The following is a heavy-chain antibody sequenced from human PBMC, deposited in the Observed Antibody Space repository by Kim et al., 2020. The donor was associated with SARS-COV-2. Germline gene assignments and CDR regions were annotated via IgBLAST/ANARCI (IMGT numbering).Heavy chain of an antibody. CDR1: GFTFSSYS. CDR2: ISSSSSYI. CDR3: ARDYDILTGYYSWFDP. Sequence: GGSLRLSCAASGFTFSSYSMNWVRQAPGKGLEWVSSISSSSSYIYYADSVKGRFTISRDNAKNSLYLQMNSLRAEDTAVYYCARDYDILTGYYSWFDPWGQGTLVTVSS. J-gene: IGHJ5*02. V-gene: IGHV3-21*01. D-gene: IGHD3-9*01.